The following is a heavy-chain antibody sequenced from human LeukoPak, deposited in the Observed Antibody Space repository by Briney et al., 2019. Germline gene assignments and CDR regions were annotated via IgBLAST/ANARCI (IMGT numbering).Heavy chain of an antibody. J-gene: IGHJ5*02. CDR2: ISGSGDST. D-gene: IGHD6-19*01. CDR1: GFTFSSYA. Sequence: PGGSLRLSCAASGFTFSSYAMSWVRQAPGKGLEWVSAISGSGDSTYYADSVKGRFTISRDNSKNTLYLQLYSLRAEDTAVYYCAKGGTGWYGNWFDPWGQGTLVTVSS. V-gene: IGHV3-23*01. CDR3: AKGGTGWYGNWFDP.